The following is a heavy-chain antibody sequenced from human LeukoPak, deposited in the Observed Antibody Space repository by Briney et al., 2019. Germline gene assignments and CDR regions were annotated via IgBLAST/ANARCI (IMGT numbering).Heavy chain of an antibody. J-gene: IGHJ1*01. V-gene: IGHV5-51*01. Sequence: PGESLKISCKGSGYSFTSYWIGWVRQMPGKGLEWMGIIYPGDSQSRYSPSFQGQVTISVDMSISTAYLQWSSLKASDTAIYYCARHGYTGTYGEHLQHWGQGTLVTVSS. CDR1: GYSFTSYW. CDR2: IYPGDSQS. D-gene: IGHD1-26*01. CDR3: ARHGYTGTYGEHLQH.